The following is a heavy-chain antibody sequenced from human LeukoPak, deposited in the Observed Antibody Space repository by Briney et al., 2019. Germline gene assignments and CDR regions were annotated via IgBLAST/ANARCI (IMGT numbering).Heavy chain of an antibody. CDR1: GXPFSNYA. CDR3: ARDRSSYEYYFDY. D-gene: IGHD5-12*01. CDR2: ISYDGTNK. Sequence: GGSLRLSCAASGXPFSNYAMHWVRQAPGKGLEWVAVISYDGTNKYYADSVKGRFTISRDNSKNTLYLQMSSLRAEDTAVYYCARDRSSYEYYFDYWGQGTLVTVSS. J-gene: IGHJ4*02. V-gene: IGHV3-30-3*01.